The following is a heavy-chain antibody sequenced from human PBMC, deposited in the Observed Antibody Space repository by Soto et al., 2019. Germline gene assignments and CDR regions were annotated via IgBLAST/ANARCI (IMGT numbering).Heavy chain of an antibody. D-gene: IGHD5-12*01. J-gene: IGHJ6*02. Sequence: PGGSLRLSCAASGFTFDDYTMHWVRQAPGKGLEWVSLISWDGGSTYYADSVKGRFTISRDNSKNSLYLQMNSLRTEDTALYYCASSFPIHAWHYGMDVWGQGTTVTVSS. V-gene: IGHV3-43*01. CDR2: ISWDGGST. CDR1: GFTFDDYT. CDR3: ASSFPIHAWHYGMDV.